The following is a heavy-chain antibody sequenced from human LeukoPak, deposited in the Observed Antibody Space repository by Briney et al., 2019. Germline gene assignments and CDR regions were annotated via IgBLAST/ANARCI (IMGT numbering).Heavy chain of an antibody. V-gene: IGHV1-69*13. Sequence: ASVKVSCKASGGTFSSYAISWVRQAPGQGLEWMGGIIPIFGTANYAQKFQGRVTITADESTSTAYMELSSLRSEDTAVYYCAGDIVVVPAALEDYYYSMDVWGQGTTVTVSS. CDR2: IIPIFGTA. CDR1: GGTFSSYA. D-gene: IGHD2-2*01. J-gene: IGHJ6*02. CDR3: AGDIVVVPAALEDYYYSMDV.